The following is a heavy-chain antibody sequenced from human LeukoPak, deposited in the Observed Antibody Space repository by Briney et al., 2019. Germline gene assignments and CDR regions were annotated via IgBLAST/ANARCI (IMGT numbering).Heavy chain of an antibody. CDR1: GXSISSGGDY. D-gene: IGHD2-8*01. Sequence: SETLSLTCTVSGXSISSGGDYWNWIRQHPGRGLEWIGYIYNSGSTYYNPSLKSRSTISVDTSKNQLSLKLSSVTAADTAVYYCARGYCTNGVCSSDYFDYWGQGTLVTVSS. J-gene: IGHJ4*02. CDR3: ARGYCTNGVCSSDYFDY. CDR2: IYNSGST. V-gene: IGHV4-31*03.